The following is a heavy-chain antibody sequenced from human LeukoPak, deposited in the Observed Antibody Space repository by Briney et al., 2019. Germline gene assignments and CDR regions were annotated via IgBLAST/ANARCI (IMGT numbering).Heavy chain of an antibody. J-gene: IGHJ4*02. CDR2: IYYSGST. D-gene: IGHD2-15*01. CDR3: ARGRVVAATNFDY. Sequence: PSETLSLICTVSGGSISSYYWSWIRQPPGKGLEWIGYIYYSGSTNYNPSLKSRVTISVDTSKNQFSLKLSSVTAADTAVYYCARGRVVAATNFDYWGQGTLVTVSS. CDR1: GGSISSYY. V-gene: IGHV4-59*01.